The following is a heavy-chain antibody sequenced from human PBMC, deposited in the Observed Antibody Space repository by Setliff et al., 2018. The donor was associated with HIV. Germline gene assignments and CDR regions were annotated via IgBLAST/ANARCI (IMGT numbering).Heavy chain of an antibody. J-gene: IGHJ4*02. CDR1: GGSFSGYH. Sequence: PSETLSLTCSVSGGSFSGYHWNWIRQPAGKGLEWIGRIYYTGSTYYNPSLKSRLTISIDTSKNQFSLKLRSVTAADTAVYYCARDLGGPRNYDNWGQGTLVTVSS. V-gene: IGHV4-4*07. CDR2: IYYTGST. D-gene: IGHD2-15*01. CDR3: ARDLGGPRNYDN.